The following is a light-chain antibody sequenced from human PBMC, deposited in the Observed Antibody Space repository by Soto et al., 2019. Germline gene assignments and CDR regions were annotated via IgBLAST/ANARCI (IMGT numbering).Light chain of an antibody. Sequence: DVVMTQSPLSLPVTLGQPASISCRSSQSLVYSDGNTYLNWFHQRPGQSPRRLIYKVSNRDSGVPARFSGGGSGTDFTLKISRVEAEDVGVYFCLQYTHWPFTFGPGTRVDFK. J-gene: IGKJ3*01. CDR1: QSLVYSDGNTY. CDR2: KVS. CDR3: LQYTHWPFT. V-gene: IGKV2-30*01.